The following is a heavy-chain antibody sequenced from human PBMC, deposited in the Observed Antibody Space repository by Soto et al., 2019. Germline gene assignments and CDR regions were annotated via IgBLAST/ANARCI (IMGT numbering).Heavy chain of an antibody. CDR3: AKDQSSLFRSGSGMDV. CDR2: ISYAGNNI. CDR1: GFTFRDFV. J-gene: IGHJ6*02. D-gene: IGHD3-3*01. Sequence: GGSLRLSWAASGFTFRDFVMHWVRQAPGKGLEWVAVISYAGNNIYYADSVKGRFTISRDNSGNTLYLEVSSLRGEDTAVYYCAKDQSSLFRSGSGMDVWRQRHTVTASS. V-gene: IGHV3-30*18.